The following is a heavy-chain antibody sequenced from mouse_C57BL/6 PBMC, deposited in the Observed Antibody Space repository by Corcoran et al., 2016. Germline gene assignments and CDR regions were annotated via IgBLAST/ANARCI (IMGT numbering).Heavy chain of an antibody. J-gene: IGHJ4*01. V-gene: IGHV1-26*01. Sequence: EVQLQQSGPELVKPGASVKISCKASGYTITDYYMNWVKQSHGKSLEWIGDINPNNGGTSYNQKFKGKATLTVDKSSSTAYMELRSLTSEDSAVYYCARSRGYDAMDYWGQGTSVTVSS. CDR3: ARSRGYDAMDY. CDR2: INPNNGGT. CDR1: GYTITDYY.